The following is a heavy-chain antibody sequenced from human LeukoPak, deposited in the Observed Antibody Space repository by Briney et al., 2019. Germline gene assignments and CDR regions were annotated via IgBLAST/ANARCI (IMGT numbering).Heavy chain of an antibody. Sequence: GGSLRLSCAASGFTFSSYAMSWVRQAPGKGLEWVSAISGSGGSTYYADSVKGRFTISRDNSKNTLYLQMSSLRAEDTAVYYCARYCSGSICYSGVDYWGQGTLVPVSS. J-gene: IGHJ4*02. CDR1: GFTFSSYA. V-gene: IGHV3-23*01. D-gene: IGHD2-15*01. CDR2: ISGSGGST. CDR3: ARYCSGSICYSGVDY.